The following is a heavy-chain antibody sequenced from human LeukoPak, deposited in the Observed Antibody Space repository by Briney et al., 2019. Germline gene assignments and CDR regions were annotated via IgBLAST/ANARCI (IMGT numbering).Heavy chain of an antibody. CDR2: ISGSSSYI. J-gene: IGHJ5*02. CDR3: ARAFNYYDSSGYYP. V-gene: IGHV3-21*01. CDR1: GFTFSTYT. D-gene: IGHD3-22*01. Sequence: MPGGSLRLSCAASGFTFSTYTMNWVRQAPGKGLEWVSSISGSSSYIYYADSVKGRFTISRDNAKNSLYLQMNSLRAEDTAVYYCARAFNYYDSSGYYPWGQGTLVTVSS.